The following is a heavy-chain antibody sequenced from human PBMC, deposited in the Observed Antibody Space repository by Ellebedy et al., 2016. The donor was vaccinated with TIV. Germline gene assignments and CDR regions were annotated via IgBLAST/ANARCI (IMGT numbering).Heavy chain of an antibody. Sequence: SETLSLTXAVYGGSFSGYYWSWIRQPPGKGLEWIGEINHRGSTDYNPSLKSRVTISVDTSKNQFSLKLSSVSAADTAVYYCASQGGVHGGLGYFDYWGQGTQVTVSS. CDR3: ASQGGVHGGLGYFDY. J-gene: IGHJ4*02. V-gene: IGHV4-34*01. D-gene: IGHD2-8*02. CDR2: INHRGST. CDR1: GGSFSGYY.